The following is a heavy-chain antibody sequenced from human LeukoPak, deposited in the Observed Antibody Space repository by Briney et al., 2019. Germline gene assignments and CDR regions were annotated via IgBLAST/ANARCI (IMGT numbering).Heavy chain of an antibody. D-gene: IGHD3-10*01. CDR3: ARDRGFGKSLYYYYGMDV. V-gene: IGHV3-48*03. CDR2: ISSSGTTI. CDR1: EFTFSNYG. Sequence: GGSLRLSCVASEFTFSNYGMNWVRQAPGKGLEWVSYISSSGTTIYYADSVKGRVTISRDNAKNSLYLQMNSLRADDTAVYYCARDRGFGKSLYYYYGMDVWGQGTTVTVSS. J-gene: IGHJ6*02.